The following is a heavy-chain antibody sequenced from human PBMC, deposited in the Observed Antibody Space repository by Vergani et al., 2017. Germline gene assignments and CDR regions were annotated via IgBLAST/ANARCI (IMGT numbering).Heavy chain of an antibody. CDR3: AKGVYCSSTSCYEGRGYYYGMGV. CDR1: GFTFSSYW. J-gene: IGHJ6*02. Sequence: EVQLLESGGGLAQPGGSLRLSCAASGFTFSSYWMSWVRQAPGKGLEWVANIKQDGSEKYYVDSVKGRFTISRDNAKNSLYLQMNSLRAEDTAVYYCAKGVYCSSTSCYEGRGYYYGMGVWGQGTTVTFSS. V-gene: IGHV3-7*01. CDR2: IKQDGSEK. D-gene: IGHD2-2*01.